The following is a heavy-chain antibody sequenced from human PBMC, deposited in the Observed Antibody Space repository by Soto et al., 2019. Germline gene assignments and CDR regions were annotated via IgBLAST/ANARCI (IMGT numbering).Heavy chain of an antibody. V-gene: IGHV4-39*01. CDR1: GGSISSSSYY. CDR2: IYYSGST. CDR3: ARARFFPGTYWFDP. J-gene: IGHJ5*02. D-gene: IGHD3-3*01. Sequence: SETLSLTCTVSGGSISSSSYYWGWIRQPPGKGLEWIGSIYYSGSTYYNPSLKSRVTISVDTSKNQFSLKLSSVTAADTSVYYCARARFFPGTYWFDPWGQGTLVTVSS.